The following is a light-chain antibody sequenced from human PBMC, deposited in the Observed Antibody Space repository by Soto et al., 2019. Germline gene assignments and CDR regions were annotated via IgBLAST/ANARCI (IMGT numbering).Light chain of an antibody. CDR2: WAS. CDR3: QQYYSPPIT. V-gene: IGKV4-1*01. CDR1: QSVLYSSNNKNY. Sequence: DIVMTQSPDSLAVSLGERATINCKSSQSVLYSSNNKNYLAWFQQKPGQPPKLLIFWASTRESGVPDRFGGSGSGTEFTLTISSLQAEDVAVYYCQQYYSPPITFGGGTKVDIK. J-gene: IGKJ4*01.